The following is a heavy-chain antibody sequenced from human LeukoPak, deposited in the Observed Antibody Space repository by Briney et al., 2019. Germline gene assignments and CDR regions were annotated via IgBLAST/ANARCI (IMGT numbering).Heavy chain of an antibody. V-gene: IGHV3-23*01. Sequence: GGSLRLSCAASGFTFSSYAMSWVRQAPGKGLEWVSAISGSGGSTYYADSVKGRFTISRDNSKNTLYLQMNSLRAEDTAVYYCAKPLPRTTVAKGPPDYWGQGTLVTVSS. J-gene: IGHJ4*02. CDR1: GFTFSSYA. CDR3: AKPLPRTTVAKGPPDY. CDR2: ISGSGGST. D-gene: IGHD4-23*01.